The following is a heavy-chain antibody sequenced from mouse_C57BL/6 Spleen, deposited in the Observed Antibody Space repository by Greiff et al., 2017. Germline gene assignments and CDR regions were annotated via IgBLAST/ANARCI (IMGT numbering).Heavy chain of an antibody. CDR2: IDPSDSYT. J-gene: IGHJ4*01. V-gene: IGHV1-69*01. D-gene: IGHD2-1*01. CDR3: ALRVYYGNGYAMDY. Sequence: QVQLQQPGAELVMPGASVKLSCKASGYTFTSYWMHWVKQRPGQGLEWIGEIDPSDSYTNYNQKFKGKSTLTVDKSSSTAYMQLSSLTSEDSAVYYCALRVYYGNGYAMDYWGQGTSVTVSS. CDR1: GYTFTSYW.